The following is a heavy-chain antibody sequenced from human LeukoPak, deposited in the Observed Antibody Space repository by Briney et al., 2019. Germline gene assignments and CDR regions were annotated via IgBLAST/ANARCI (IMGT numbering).Heavy chain of an antibody. CDR3: AILSGDYYDSSGYYPTGGVRVFDY. CDR1: GYTFTSYY. Sequence: ASVKVSCKASGYTFTSYYMHWVRQAPGRGLEWMGRINPNSGGTNYAQKFQGRVTMTRDTSISTAYMELSRLGSDDTAVYYCAILSGDYYDSSGYYPTGGVRVFDYWGQGTLVTVSS. J-gene: IGHJ4*02. CDR2: INPNSGGT. D-gene: IGHD3-22*01. V-gene: IGHV1-2*06.